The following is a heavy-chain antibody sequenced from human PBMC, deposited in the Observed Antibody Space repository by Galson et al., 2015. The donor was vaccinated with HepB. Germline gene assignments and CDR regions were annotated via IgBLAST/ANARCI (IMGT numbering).Heavy chain of an antibody. V-gene: IGHV5-51*03. Sequence: QSGAEVKKPGESLKISCKGSGYSFTSYWIGWVRQMPGKGLEWMGIIYPGDSDTRYSPSFQGQVTISADKSISTAYLQWSSLKASDTAMYYCARLPGGCGGDCYWLDWYFDLWGRGTLVTVSS. D-gene: IGHD2-21*01. CDR1: GYSFTSYW. J-gene: IGHJ2*01. CDR2: IYPGDSDT. CDR3: ARLPGGCGGDCYWLDWYFDL.